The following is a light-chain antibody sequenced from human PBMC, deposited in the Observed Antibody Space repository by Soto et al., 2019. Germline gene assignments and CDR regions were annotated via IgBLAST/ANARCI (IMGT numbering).Light chain of an antibody. Sequence: DIQMTQPPSTLSASVEDRDTITCRASQSISSWLAWYQQKPGTAPKLLIYKASTLQSGVPSRFSGSGSGTEFTLTISSLQPDDSATYYCQQYNDIWTFGQGTKVDIK. CDR3: QQYNDIWT. CDR2: KAS. J-gene: IGKJ1*01. CDR1: QSISSW. V-gene: IGKV1-5*03.